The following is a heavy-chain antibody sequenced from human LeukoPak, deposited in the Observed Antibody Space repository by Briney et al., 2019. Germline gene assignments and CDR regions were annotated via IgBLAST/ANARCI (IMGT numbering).Heavy chain of an antibody. D-gene: IGHD2-15*01. CDR2: IYYYETT. CDR1: GVSISSGSHY. J-gene: IGHJ6*03. V-gene: IGHV4-39*07. CDR3: ARSVEGYCSGGSCYSYYYYMDV. Sequence: SETLSLTCTVSGVSISSGSHYWGWIRQPPGKGLEWIGTIYYYETTYYDPSLKSRVTISVDTSKNQFSLKLSSVTAADTAVYYCARSVEGYCSGGSCYSYYYYMDVWGKGTTVTVSS.